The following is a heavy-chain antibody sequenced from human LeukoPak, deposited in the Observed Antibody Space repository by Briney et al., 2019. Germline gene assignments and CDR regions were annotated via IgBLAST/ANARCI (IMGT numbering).Heavy chain of an antibody. CDR2: IYTSGST. Sequence: SETLSLTCTVSGGSISSYYWSWIRQPAGKGLEWIGRIYTSGSTNYNPSLKSRVTMSVDTSKNQFSLKLSSVTAADTAVYCCARVGGTMVRGAYNWFDPWGQGTLVTVSS. CDR1: GGSISSYY. D-gene: IGHD3-10*01. V-gene: IGHV4-4*07. J-gene: IGHJ5*02. CDR3: ARVGGTMVRGAYNWFDP.